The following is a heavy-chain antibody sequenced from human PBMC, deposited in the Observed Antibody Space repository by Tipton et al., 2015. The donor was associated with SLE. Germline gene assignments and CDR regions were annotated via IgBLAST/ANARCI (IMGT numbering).Heavy chain of an antibody. J-gene: IGHJ4*02. CDR3: ARGSSRWQIIDY. D-gene: IGHD6-13*01. V-gene: IGHV3-30*02. CDR2: IRYDGSNK. Sequence: SLRLSCAASGFTFSSYGMHWVRQAPGKGLEWVAFIRYDGSNKYYADSVKGRFTISRDNSKNTLYLQMNSLRAEDTAVYYCARGSSRWQIIDYWGQGTLVTVSS. CDR1: GFTFSSYG.